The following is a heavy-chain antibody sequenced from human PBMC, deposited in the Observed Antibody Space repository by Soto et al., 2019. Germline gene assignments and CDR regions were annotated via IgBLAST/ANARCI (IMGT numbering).Heavy chain of an antibody. J-gene: IGHJ4*02. CDR2: IIPMFGKA. Sequence: VASVKVSCKASGGTFSRYAISWVRQAPGQGLELMGGIIPMFGKANYAQKFQGRVTITADEATSTGYMELRSLKSEDTAVYYCARDGSLYDSSGYYYLYWGQGTLVTVYS. D-gene: IGHD3-22*01. V-gene: IGHV1-69*13. CDR1: GGTFSRYA. CDR3: ARDGSLYDSSGYYYLY.